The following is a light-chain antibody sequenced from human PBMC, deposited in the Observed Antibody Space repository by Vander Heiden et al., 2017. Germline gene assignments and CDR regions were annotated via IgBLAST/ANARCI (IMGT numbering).Light chain of an antibody. V-gene: IGLV3-25*03. CDR3: QSADSSGTYPV. CDR1: ALPKQY. J-gene: IGLJ2*01. Sequence: YELTQPPSVSVSPGQTARTTCSGDALPKQYAYWYQQKPGQAPVLVIYKDSERPSGIPERFSGSSSGTTVTLTISGVQAEDEADYYCQSADSSGTYPVFGGGTKLTVL. CDR2: KDS.